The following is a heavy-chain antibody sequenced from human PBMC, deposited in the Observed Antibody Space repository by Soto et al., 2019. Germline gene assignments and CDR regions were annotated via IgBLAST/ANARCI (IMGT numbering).Heavy chain of an antibody. CDR1: GFTISNYG. D-gene: IGHD1-20*01. CDR3: VKWNNLAITGSTYYFYGMDV. Sequence: GGSLRLSCLASGFTISNYGMHWVRQAPGKGLEYVSGISSNGGSTYNADSVKGRFTISRDNSKNTVYLQMGSLRPDDTALYYCVKWNNLAITGSTYYFYGMDVWGPGTTVTVSS. J-gene: IGHJ6*02. CDR2: ISSNGGST. V-gene: IGHV3-64D*06.